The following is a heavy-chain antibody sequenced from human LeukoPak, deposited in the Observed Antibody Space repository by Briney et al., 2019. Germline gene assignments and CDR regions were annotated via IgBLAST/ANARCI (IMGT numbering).Heavy chain of an antibody. Sequence: PSETLSLTCTVPGDSISSSAFYWGWIRQPPGKGLEWIASISYSGKTLYNPSLQTRVTISIDTSKNQFSLKLSSVTAADAAIYYCARDLSGGRSYWGRGTVVTVSS. J-gene: IGHJ4*02. D-gene: IGHD3-16*01. V-gene: IGHV4-39*02. CDR1: GDSISSSAFY. CDR3: ARDLSGGRSY. CDR2: ISYSGKT.